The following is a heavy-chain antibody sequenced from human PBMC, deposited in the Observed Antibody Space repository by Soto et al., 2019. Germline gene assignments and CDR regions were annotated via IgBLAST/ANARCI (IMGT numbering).Heavy chain of an antibody. CDR1: GYSFTSYW. CDR3: ARQGYCSTTACYTVDY. J-gene: IGHJ4*02. D-gene: IGHD2-2*02. Sequence: GESLKISCKGSGYSFTSYWNGWVRQMPGKGLEWMGIIYPGDSHTKYSPSFEGQVTISAAKSSSTAYLQWSGLKASDTAIYYCARQGYCSTTACYTVDYWGQGTLVTVSS. V-gene: IGHV5-51*01. CDR2: IYPGDSHT.